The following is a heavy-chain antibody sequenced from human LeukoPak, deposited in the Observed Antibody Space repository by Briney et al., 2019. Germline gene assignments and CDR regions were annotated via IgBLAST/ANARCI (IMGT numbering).Heavy chain of an antibody. J-gene: IGHJ3*02. CDR3: ARVYSYGPADAFDI. D-gene: IGHD5-18*01. Sequence: TGGSLRLSCAASGFTFSSYSMNWVRQAPGKGLEWVSSISSSSSYIYYADSVKGRFTISRDNAKNSLYLQMNSLRAEDTAVYYCARVYSYGPADAFDIWGQGTMVTVSS. V-gene: IGHV3-21*01. CDR1: GFTFSSYS. CDR2: ISSSSSYI.